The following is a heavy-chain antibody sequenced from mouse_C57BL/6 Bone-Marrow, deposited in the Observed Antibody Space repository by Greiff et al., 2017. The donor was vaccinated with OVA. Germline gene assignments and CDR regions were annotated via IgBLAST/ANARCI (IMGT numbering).Heavy chain of an antibody. Sequence: QVQLQQSGAELVRPGTSVKVSCKASGYAFTNYLIEWVKQRPGQGLEWIGVINPGSGGTNYNEKFKGKATLTADKSSSTAYMQLSSLTSEDSAVYFCARRPNWDYFDYWGQGTTLTVSS. V-gene: IGHV1-54*01. J-gene: IGHJ2*01. CDR2: INPGSGGT. CDR3: ARRPNWDYFDY. CDR1: GYAFTNYL. D-gene: IGHD4-1*01.